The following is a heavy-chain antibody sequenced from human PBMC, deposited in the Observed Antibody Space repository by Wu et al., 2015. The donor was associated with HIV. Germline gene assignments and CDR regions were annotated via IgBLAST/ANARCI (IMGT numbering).Heavy chain of an antibody. V-gene: IGHV1-69*12. Sequence: QVQLVQSGAEVKKPGSSVKVSCKASGGTFSSYAISWVRQAPGQGLEWMGGIIPIFGTANYAQKFQGRVTITADESTSTAYMELSSLRSEDTAVYYCAREGGAYYYDSSGYYLDYWGQGTLVTVSS. D-gene: IGHD3-22*01. CDR3: AREGGAYYYDSSGYYLDY. CDR2: IIPIFGTA. J-gene: IGHJ4*02. CDR1: GGTFSSYA.